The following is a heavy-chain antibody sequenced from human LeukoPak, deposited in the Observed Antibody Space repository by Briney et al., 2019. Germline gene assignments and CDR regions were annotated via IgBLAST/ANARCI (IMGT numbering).Heavy chain of an antibody. CDR1: GVSISSGGYY. CDR2: IYYSGST. CDR3: ARDQGRDGYNY. D-gene: IGHD5-24*01. J-gene: IGHJ4*02. Sequence: SETLSLTCTVSGVSISSGGYYWSWIRQHPGKGLEWIGYIYYSGSTYYNPSLKSRVTISVDTSKNQFSLKLSSVTAADTAVYYCARDQGRDGYNYWGQGTLVTVSS. V-gene: IGHV4-31*03.